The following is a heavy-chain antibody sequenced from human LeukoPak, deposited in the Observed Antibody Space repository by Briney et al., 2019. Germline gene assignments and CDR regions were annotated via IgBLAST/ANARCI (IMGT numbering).Heavy chain of an antibody. J-gene: IGHJ4*02. V-gene: IGHV4-4*07. CDR3: ARERGEEYSSGWYKTNFFDT. Sequence: PSETLSLTCTVSGGSMSSYYWSWIRQPAGKGLEWIGRIYTGGTPNYNLSLKSRVTMSVDTSKNQLSLKLSSVTAADTALYYCARERGEEYSSGWYKTNFFDTWGQGTRVTVSS. CDR2: IYTGGTP. CDR1: GGSMSSYY. D-gene: IGHD6-19*01.